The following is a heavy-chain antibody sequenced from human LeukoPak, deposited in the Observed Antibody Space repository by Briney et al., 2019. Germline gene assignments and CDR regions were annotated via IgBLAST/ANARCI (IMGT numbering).Heavy chain of an antibody. D-gene: IGHD1-26*01. CDR2: INWNGGST. Sequence: GGSLRLSCAASGFTFDDYGMSWVRPAPGKGLEWVSGINWNGGSTGYADSVKGRFTISRDNAKNSLYLQMNSLRAEDTALYYCARGHVVGASYRIGPFYYFDYWGQGTLVTVSS. V-gene: IGHV3-20*04. CDR3: ARGHVVGASYRIGPFYYFDY. CDR1: GFTFDDYG. J-gene: IGHJ4*02.